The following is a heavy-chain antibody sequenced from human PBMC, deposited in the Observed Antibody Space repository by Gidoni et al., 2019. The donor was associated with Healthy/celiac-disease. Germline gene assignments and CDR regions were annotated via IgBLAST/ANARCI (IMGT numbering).Heavy chain of an antibody. CDR3: AKGDIAVADIEYFQH. CDR1: GFTFRSYA. J-gene: IGHJ1*01. D-gene: IGHD6-19*01. CDR2: ISGSGGST. V-gene: IGHV3-23*01. Sequence: EVQLLESGGGLVQPGGSLRLSCAAPGFTFRSYAMSWVRQAPGKGLEWVSAISGSGGSTYYADSVKGRFTSSRDNSKNTLYLQMNSLRAEDTAVYYCAKGDIAVADIEYFQHWGQGTLVTVSS.